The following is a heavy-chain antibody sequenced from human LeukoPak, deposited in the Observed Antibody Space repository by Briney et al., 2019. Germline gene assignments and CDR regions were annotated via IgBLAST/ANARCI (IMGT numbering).Heavy chain of an antibody. J-gene: IGHJ3*02. V-gene: IGHV3-48*01. D-gene: IGHD3-22*01. CDR1: GFTFSSYS. Sequence: GGSLRLSCAASGFTFSSYSMNWVRQAPGKGLEWVSYISSSSSTIYYADSVKGRFTISRDNAKNSLYLQMNSLRAEDTAVYYCARDEENYDSSGDAFDIWGQGTMVTVSS. CDR2: ISSSSSTI. CDR3: ARDEENYDSSGDAFDI.